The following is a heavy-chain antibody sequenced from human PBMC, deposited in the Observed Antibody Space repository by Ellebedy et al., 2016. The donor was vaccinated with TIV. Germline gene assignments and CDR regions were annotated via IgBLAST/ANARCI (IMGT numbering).Heavy chain of an antibody. V-gene: IGHV3-30*02. CDR2: IRFDGSND. J-gene: IGHJ5*02. Sequence: GESLKISCAASGVTFSSYGMQWVRQVPGKGLEWVAFIRFDGSNDNYADSVKGRFTISRDNSENTLYLQMNSLRAEDTAVYFCARTPPGDGRSWGDNWFDPWGQGTLVTVSS. D-gene: IGHD6-13*01. CDR1: GVTFSSYG. CDR3: ARTPPGDGRSWGDNWFDP.